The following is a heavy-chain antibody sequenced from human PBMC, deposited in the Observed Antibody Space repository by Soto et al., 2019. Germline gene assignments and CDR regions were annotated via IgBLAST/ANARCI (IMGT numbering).Heavy chain of an antibody. CDR2: IYSGGNT. Sequence: GGDLRLSWAASGFTVSSNYMSWVRQAPGKGLEWVSVIYSGGNTYYADSVKGRFTISRDNSKNTLYLQMNSLRAEDTAVYYCARGSWYCFDYWGQGTLVTVS. D-gene: IGHD2-15*01. CDR3: ARGSWYCFDY. CDR1: GFTVSSNY. J-gene: IGHJ4*02. V-gene: IGHV3-53*01.